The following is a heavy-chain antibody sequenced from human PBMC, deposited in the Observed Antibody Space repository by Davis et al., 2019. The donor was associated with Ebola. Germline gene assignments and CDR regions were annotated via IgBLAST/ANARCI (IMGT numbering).Heavy chain of an antibody. CDR2: ISGIGGST. Sequence: GGSLRLSCTDSVITFSSYAMTWVRQAPGKGLEWVSAISGIGGSTYYADSVKGRFTISRDNSKKTLYLQMNSMRAEDTAIYYCAKSGLSFGVVKYHYGLDVWGKGTTVTVSS. D-gene: IGHD3-3*01. J-gene: IGHJ6*04. CDR3: AKSGLSFGVVKYHYGLDV. CDR1: VITFSSYA. V-gene: IGHV3-23*01.